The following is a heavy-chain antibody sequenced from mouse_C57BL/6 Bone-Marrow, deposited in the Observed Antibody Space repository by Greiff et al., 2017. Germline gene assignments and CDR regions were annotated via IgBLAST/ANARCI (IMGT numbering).Heavy chain of an antibody. J-gene: IGHJ4*01. V-gene: IGHV1-69*01. CDR2: IDPSDSYT. Sequence: QVQLQQPGAELVMPGASVKLSCKASGYTFTSYWMHWVKQRPGQGLEWIGEIDPSDSYTNYNQKFKGKSTLTVDKSSSTAYMQLSSLTSEDSAVYYCAREITTPYYAMDYWGQGTSVTVSS. D-gene: IGHD2-4*01. CDR1: GYTFTSYW. CDR3: AREITTPYYAMDY.